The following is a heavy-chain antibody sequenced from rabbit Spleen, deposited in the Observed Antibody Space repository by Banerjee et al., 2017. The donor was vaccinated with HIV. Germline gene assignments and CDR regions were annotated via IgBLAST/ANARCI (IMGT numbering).Heavy chain of an antibody. D-gene: IGHD4-2*01. J-gene: IGHJ4*01. CDR3: ARDAAGREDFNL. CDR2: IDVVKSGST. Sequence: QEQLVESGGDLVKPGASLTLTCKASGLDFSSSYWMCWVRQAPGKGLEWIACIDVVKSGSTYYASWAKGRFTISKTSSTTVTLQMTSLTAADTATYFCARDAAGREDFNLWGQGTLVTVS. V-gene: IGHV1S45*01. CDR1: GLDFSSSYW.